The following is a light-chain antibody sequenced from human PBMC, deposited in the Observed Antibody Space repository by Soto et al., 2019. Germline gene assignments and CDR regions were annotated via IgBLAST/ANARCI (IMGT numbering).Light chain of an antibody. CDR3: QQYRT. CDR2: KAS. V-gene: IGKV1-5*03. Sequence: DIPMTQSPSTLSASVGDRVTITCRASQSISSWLAWYQQKPGKAPKLLIYKASSLESGVPSRFSGSGSGTEFTLTISSLQPDDFATYYCQQYRTFGQGTKVDI. J-gene: IGKJ1*01. CDR1: QSISSW.